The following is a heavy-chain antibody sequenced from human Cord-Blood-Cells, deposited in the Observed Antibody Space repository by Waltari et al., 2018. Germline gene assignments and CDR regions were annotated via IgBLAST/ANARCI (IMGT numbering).Heavy chain of an antibody. D-gene: IGHD2-15*01. CDR2: ISAYNGNT. CDR1: GYTFTSYG. Sequence: QVQLVQSGAEVKKPGASVKVSCKASGYTFTSYGISWVRQDPGQGLEWMGWISAYNGNTNYAQKLQGRVTMTTDTSTSTAYMELRSLRSDDTAVYYCARDRHCSGGSCYSAWFDPWGQGTLVTVSS. J-gene: IGHJ5*02. V-gene: IGHV1-18*01. CDR3: ARDRHCSGGSCYSAWFDP.